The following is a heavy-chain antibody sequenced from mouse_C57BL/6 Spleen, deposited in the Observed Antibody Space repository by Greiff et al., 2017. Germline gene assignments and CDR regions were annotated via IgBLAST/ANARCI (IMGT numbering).Heavy chain of an antibody. CDR3: ARRPAVGPHLDFGG. D-gene: IGHD1-1*01. CDR1: GYTFTDYN. J-gene: IGHJ1*03. V-gene: IGHV1-18*01. CDR2: INPNNGGT. Sequence: DVQLQESGPELVKPGASVKIPCKASGYTFTDYNMDWVKQSPGKSLEWIGDINPNNGGTIYNQKFKGKATLTVDKSSSTAYIELRSLTSEDTAVYYCARRPAVGPHLDFGGWGTGTTVTVSS.